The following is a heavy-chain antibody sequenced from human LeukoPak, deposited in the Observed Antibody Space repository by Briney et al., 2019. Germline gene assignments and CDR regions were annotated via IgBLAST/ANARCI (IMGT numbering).Heavy chain of an antibody. CDR2: MYSSGST. J-gene: IGHJ4*02. CDR1: GLIVSSNY. Sequence: GGSLRLSCAASGLIVSSNYMSWVRQAPGKGLDWVSLMYSSGSTYYTASVKGRFTISRDHPKNKLYLQMNSLSAENAALYYCRRGLGSWCVCRCFIGWGQGSLV. D-gene: IGHD2-8*02. CDR3: RRGLGSWCVCRCFIG. V-gene: IGHV3-53*01.